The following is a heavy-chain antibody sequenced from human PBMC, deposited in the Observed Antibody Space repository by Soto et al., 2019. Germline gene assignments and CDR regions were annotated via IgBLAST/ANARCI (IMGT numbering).Heavy chain of an antibody. CDR1: GYTFTSYG. CDR2: ISAYNGNT. V-gene: IGHV1-18*01. D-gene: IGHD3-3*01. CDR3: ARESYYDFWSGYYLSYYYYGMDV. Sequence: ASVKVSCKASGYTFTSYGISWVRQAPGRGLEWMGWISAYNGNTNYAQKLQGRVTMTTDTSTSTAYMELRSLRSDDTAVYYCARESYYDFWSGYYLSYYYYGMDVWGQGTTVTVSS. J-gene: IGHJ6*02.